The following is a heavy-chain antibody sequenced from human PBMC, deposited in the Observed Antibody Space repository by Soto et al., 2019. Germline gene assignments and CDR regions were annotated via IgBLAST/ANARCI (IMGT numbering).Heavy chain of an antibody. CDR1: GFTFSSYW. D-gene: IGHD6-13*01. CDR2: INSDGSST. CDR3: ARAGYSSSWYQSPFDY. J-gene: IGHJ4*02. Sequence: GGSLRLSCAASGFTFSSYWMHWVRQAPGKGLVWVSRINSDGSSTSYADSVKGRFTISRDNAKNTLYLQMNSLRAEDTAVYYCARAGYSSSWYQSPFDYWGQGTLVTV. V-gene: IGHV3-74*01.